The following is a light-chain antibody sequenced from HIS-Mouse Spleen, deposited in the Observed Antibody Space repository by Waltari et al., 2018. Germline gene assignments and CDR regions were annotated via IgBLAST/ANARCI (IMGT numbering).Light chain of an antibody. CDR3: SSYTSSTPSWV. V-gene: IGLV2-14*03. J-gene: IGLJ3*02. CDR2: DVS. CDR1: SSDVGGYNY. Sequence: QPALTPPASVSGSPGQSITIPCTATSSDVGGYNYASWYQQHPGKAPKLMIYDVSNRPSGVSNRFSGSKSGNTASLTISGLQAEDEADYYCSSYTSSTPSWVFGGGTKLTVL.